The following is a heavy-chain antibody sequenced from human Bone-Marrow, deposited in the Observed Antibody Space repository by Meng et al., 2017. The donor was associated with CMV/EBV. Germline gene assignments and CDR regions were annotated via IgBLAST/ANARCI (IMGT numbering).Heavy chain of an antibody. V-gene: IGHV1-18*01. CDR1: GYTFTGYG. D-gene: IGHD4-17*01. CDR3: ARDGPDYGDYVNFDY. Sequence: ASVKVSCKASGYTFTGYGISWLRLGPGQGLEWMAWISAYNGKTNYAQKFQGRVTMTTDTSTTTAYMELRSLRSDDTAVYYCARDGPDYGDYVNFDYWGQGTLVTVSS. CDR2: ISAYNGKT. J-gene: IGHJ4*02.